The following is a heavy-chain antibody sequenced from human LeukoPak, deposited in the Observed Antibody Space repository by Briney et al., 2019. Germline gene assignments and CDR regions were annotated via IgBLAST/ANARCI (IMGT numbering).Heavy chain of an antibody. CDR3: ARPGYSSGWYYYFDY. Sequence: PGRSLRLSCAASGFTVRSNYMSWVRQAPGKGQEWVSVIYSGGSTYYADSVKGRFTISRDNAKNTLYLQMNSLRAEDTAVYYCARPGYSSGWYYYFDYWGQGTLVTVSP. CDR2: IYSGGST. V-gene: IGHV3-53*01. D-gene: IGHD6-19*01. J-gene: IGHJ4*02. CDR1: GFTVRSNY.